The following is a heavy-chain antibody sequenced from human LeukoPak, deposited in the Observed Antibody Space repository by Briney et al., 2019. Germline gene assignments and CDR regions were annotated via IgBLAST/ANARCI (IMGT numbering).Heavy chain of an antibody. D-gene: IGHD3-3*01. J-gene: IGHJ4*02. V-gene: IGHV3-7*01. CDR3: ARFSADLEWLSPLDY. Sequence: GGSLRLSCAASGFTFSSYWMSWVRQAPGKGLEWVANIKQDGSEKYYVDSVKGRFTISRDNAKNSLYLQMNSLRAEDTAVYYCARFSADLEWLSPLDYWGQGTLVTVSS. CDR2: IKQDGSEK. CDR1: GFTFSSYW.